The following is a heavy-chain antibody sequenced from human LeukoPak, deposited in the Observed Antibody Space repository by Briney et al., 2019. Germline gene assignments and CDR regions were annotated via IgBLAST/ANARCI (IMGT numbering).Heavy chain of an antibody. J-gene: IGHJ4*02. CDR3: ARLSGYGSGTTSGLFDY. CDR1: GGSISSYY. V-gene: IGHV4-59*08. D-gene: IGHD5-18*01. Sequence: SETLSLTCTVSGGSISSYYWSWIRQPPGKGLEWIGYIYYSGSTNYIPSLKSRVTISLDTSKNQFSLRLSSVTAADTAVYYCARLSGYGSGTTSGLFDYWGQGTLVTVSS. CDR2: IYYSGST.